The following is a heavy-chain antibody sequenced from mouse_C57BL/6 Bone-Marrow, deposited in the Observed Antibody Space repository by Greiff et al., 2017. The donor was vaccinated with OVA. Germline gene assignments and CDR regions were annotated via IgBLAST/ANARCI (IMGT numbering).Heavy chain of an antibody. D-gene: IGHD2-2*01. CDR3: TTGYHYFDY. V-gene: IGHV14-4*01. Sequence: EVKLQESGAELVRPGASVKLSCTASGFNIKDDYMHWVKQRPEQGLEWIGWIDPENGDTEYASKFQGKATITADTSSNTAYLQLSSLTSEDTAVYYCTTGYHYFDYWGQGTTLTVSS. CDR2: IDPENGDT. J-gene: IGHJ2*01. CDR1: GFNIKDDY.